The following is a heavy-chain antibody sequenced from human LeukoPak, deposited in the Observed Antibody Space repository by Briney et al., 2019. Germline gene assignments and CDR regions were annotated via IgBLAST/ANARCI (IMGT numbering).Heavy chain of an antibody. CDR3: ARDRFTMVRGVIVLTN. D-gene: IGHD3-10*01. CDR2: INPNSGGT. V-gene: IGHV1-2*02. J-gene: IGHJ4*02. Sequence: ASVKVSCKASGYTFTGYYMHWVRQAPGQGLAWMGWINPNSGGTNYAQKFQGRVTMTRDTSISTAYMELSRLRSDDTAVYYCARDRFTMVRGVIVLTNWGQGTLVTVSS. CDR1: GYTFTGYY.